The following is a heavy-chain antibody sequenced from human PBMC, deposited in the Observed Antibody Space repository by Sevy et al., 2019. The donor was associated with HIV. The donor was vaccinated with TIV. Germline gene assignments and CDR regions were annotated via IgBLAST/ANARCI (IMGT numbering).Heavy chain of an antibody. V-gene: IGHV3-23*01. D-gene: IGHD3-22*01. CDR2: ISASGDTT. J-gene: IGHJ4*02. Sequence: GGSLRLSCAASGFTFSTYAMSWVRQAPGKGLEWVSAISASGDTTYYADSVKGRFTISRSKSESTLYLQMNSLRAEDTAIYYCTNHYDAGGRLDYFDYWGQGTLVTVSS. CDR3: TNHYDAGGRLDYFDY. CDR1: GFTFSTYA.